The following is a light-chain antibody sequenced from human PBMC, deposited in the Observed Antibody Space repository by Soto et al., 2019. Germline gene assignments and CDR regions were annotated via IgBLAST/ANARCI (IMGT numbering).Light chain of an antibody. V-gene: IGLV2-14*01. J-gene: IGLJ1*01. Sequence: QSALTQPASVSGSPGQSITISCTGTSGDIGSYNRVSWYQQHPGKAPKLIIYEVTDRPSGVSNRFSGSKSGNTASLTISGLQAEDEAEDYCSSYTTINPRACVFGTGTKVTVL. CDR3: SSYTTINPRACV. CDR2: EVT. CDR1: SGDIGSYNR.